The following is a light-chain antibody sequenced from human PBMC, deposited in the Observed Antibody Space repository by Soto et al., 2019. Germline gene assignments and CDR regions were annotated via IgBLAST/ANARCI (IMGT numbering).Light chain of an antibody. J-gene: IGLJ3*02. Sequence: QPVLTQSPSASASLGASVKLTCTLTSGHSTYSIAWHQLQPDKGPRYLMKVNSDGSHSKGDGIPDRFSGSSSGTERYLTISSLQSEDEADYYCQTWATGIQVFGGGTKVTVL. V-gene: IGLV4-69*01. CDR1: SGHSTYS. CDR3: QTWATGIQV. CDR2: VNSDGSH.